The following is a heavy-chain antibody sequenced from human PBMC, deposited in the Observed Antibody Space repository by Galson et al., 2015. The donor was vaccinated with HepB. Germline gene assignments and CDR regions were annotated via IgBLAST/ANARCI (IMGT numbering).Heavy chain of an antibody. Sequence: SLRLSCAASGFTFSSYGMHWVRQAPGKGLEWVAVISYDGSNKYYADSVKGRFTISRDNSKNTLYLQMNSLRAEDTAVYYCAKDQHVWIQLWTFDYWGQGTLVTVSS. J-gene: IGHJ4*02. D-gene: IGHD5-18*01. CDR3: AKDQHVWIQLWTFDY. CDR2: ISYDGSNK. V-gene: IGHV3-30*18. CDR1: GFTFSSYG.